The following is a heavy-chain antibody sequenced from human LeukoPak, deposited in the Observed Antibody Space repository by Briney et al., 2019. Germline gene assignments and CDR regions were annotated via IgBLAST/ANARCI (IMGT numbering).Heavy chain of an antibody. Sequence: ASVKVSCKASGYTFTSYGISWVRQAPGQGLEWMGWISAYNGNTNYAQKLQGRVTMTTDTSTSTAYMELRSLRSDDTAVYYCARDIPLDYYDSSGPCDYWGQGTLVTVSS. D-gene: IGHD3-22*01. CDR3: ARDIPLDYYDSSGPCDY. CDR2: ISAYNGNT. J-gene: IGHJ4*02. CDR1: GYTFTSYG. V-gene: IGHV1-18*01.